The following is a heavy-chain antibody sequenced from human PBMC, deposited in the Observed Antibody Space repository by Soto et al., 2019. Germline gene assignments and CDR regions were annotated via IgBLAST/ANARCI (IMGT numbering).Heavy chain of an antibody. Sequence: PGKGLEWIGSIHYSGSTNYNLSLQSRVTISVDTSKNQFSLKLSSVTAADTAVYFFFFQAEDGIRDVRSVSAFLLNRSSDL. CDR3: FFQAEDGIRDVRSVSAFLLNRSSDL. V-gene: IGHV4-39*03. D-gene: IGHD3-10*02. J-gene: IGHJ2*01. CDR2: IHYSGST.